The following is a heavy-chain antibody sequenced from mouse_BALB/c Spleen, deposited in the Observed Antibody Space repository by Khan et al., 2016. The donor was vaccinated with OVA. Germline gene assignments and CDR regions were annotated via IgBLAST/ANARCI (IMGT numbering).Heavy chain of an antibody. Sequence: EVHLVESGGDLVKPGGSLKLSCAASGFTFSTYGMSWVRQTPDKRLEWVATVSTGGGYTYYPDSVKGRFTISRENARNNLYLTMSGLKYEDNARFYCTRLAYYYDSEGFAYWGQGTLVTVSA. CDR1: GFTFSTYG. V-gene: IGHV5-6*01. D-gene: IGHD1-1*01. CDR3: TRLAYYYDSEGFAY. J-gene: IGHJ3*01. CDR2: VSTGGGYT.